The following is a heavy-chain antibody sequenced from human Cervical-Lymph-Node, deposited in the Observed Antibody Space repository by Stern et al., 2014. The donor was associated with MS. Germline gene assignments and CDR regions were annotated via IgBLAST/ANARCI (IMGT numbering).Heavy chain of an antibody. V-gene: IGHV1-69*01. J-gene: IGHJ6*02. Sequence: VQLVQSGAEVKKPGSSVKVSCKASGGAFSNYAISWVRQAPGQGLEWMGGIIPIFGTGNYAQKFQGRVTITADVSTSTAYMELSSLRSEDTAVYYCAREGEAYYYYGMDVWGQGTTVTVSS. CDR3: AREGEAYYYYGMDV. CDR1: GGAFSNYA. CDR2: IIPIFGTG. D-gene: IGHD2-21*01.